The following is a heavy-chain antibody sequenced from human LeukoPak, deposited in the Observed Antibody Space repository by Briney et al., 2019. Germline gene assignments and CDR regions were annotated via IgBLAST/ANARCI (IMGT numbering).Heavy chain of an antibody. CDR2: ISYSGSI. V-gene: IGHV4-39*01. Sequence: PSETLSLTCTVSGGSISSRPYYWGWVRQPPGKGLEWIGSISYSGSIHYNPSLKSRVTISVDTSKDHFSLKLSSVTAADTAVYYCARQLSYGMDVWGQGTTVTVSS. CDR1: GGSISSRPYY. CDR3: ARQLSYGMDV. J-gene: IGHJ6*02.